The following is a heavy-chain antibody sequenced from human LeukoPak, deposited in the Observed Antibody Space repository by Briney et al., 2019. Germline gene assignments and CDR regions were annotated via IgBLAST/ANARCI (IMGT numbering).Heavy chain of an antibody. CDR2: IYSGGST. V-gene: IGHV3-53*01. CDR3: AREGSSDGAFDY. J-gene: IGHJ4*02. D-gene: IGHD2-2*01. CDR1: GFTVSSNY. Sequence: XGSLRLSCAASGFTVSSNYMSWVRQAPGKGLEWVSVIYSGGSTYYSDSVKGRFTISRDNSKNTLYLQMNSLRAEDTAVYYCAREGSSDGAFDYWGQGTLVTVSS.